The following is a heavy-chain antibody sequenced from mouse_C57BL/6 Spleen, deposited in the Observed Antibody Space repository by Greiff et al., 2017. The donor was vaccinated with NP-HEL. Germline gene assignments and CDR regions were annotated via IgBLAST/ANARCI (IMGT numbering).Heavy chain of an antibody. J-gene: IGHJ4*01. Sequence: VQLQQSGPELVKPGASVKISCKASGYAFSSSWMNWVKQRPGKGLEWIGRIYPGDGDTNYNGKFKGKATLTADKSSSTVYMQLSSLTSEYSAVYFCARDDYSYYAMAYWGQGTSVTVSS. CDR1: GYAFSSSW. CDR3: ARDDYSYYAMAY. D-gene: IGHD1-1*01. CDR2: IYPGDGDT. V-gene: IGHV1-82*01.